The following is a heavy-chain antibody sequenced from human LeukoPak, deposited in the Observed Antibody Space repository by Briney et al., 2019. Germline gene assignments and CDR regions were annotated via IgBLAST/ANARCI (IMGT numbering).Heavy chain of an antibody. CDR1: GYTFTGYY. CDR2: INPNSGGT. J-gene: IGHJ4*02. V-gene: IGHV1-2*06. D-gene: IGHD6-19*01. CDR3: ARDFVQWLVYFDY. Sequence: ASVKVSCKASGYTFTGYYMHWVRQAPRQGLEWMGRINPNSGGTNYAQKFQGRVTMTRDTSISTAYMELSRLRSDDTAVYYCARDFVQWLVYFDYWGQGTLVTVSS.